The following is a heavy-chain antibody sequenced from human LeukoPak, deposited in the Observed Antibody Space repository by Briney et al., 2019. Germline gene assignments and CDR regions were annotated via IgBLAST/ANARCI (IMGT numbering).Heavy chain of an antibody. CDR3: AREGGYSGSYFDY. CDR1: GGSISGSY. J-gene: IGHJ4*02. Sequence: SETLSLTCTVSGGSISGSYWSWIRQPPGKGLEWIAYMYNSGSTNYNPSLKSRVTISIDTSKNQFSLKLSSVTAADTAVYYCAREGGYSGSYFDYWGQGTLVTVSS. V-gene: IGHV4-59*01. CDR2: MYNSGST. D-gene: IGHD1-26*01.